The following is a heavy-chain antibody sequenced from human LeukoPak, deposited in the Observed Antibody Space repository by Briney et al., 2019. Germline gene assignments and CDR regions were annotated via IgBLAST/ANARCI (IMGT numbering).Heavy chain of an antibody. CDR3: AKRPGVSAVVYFDS. Sequence: GGSLRLSCAASGFTFSNYAMTWVRQAPGKGLEWVSTISGDATGTYYADSVKGRFTISRDNSKNTLYLQMNSLRAEDTAVYYCAKRPGVSAVVYFDSWGQGTLLTVSS. D-gene: IGHD3-3*01. V-gene: IGHV3-23*01. J-gene: IGHJ4*02. CDR1: GFTFSNYA. CDR2: ISGDATGT.